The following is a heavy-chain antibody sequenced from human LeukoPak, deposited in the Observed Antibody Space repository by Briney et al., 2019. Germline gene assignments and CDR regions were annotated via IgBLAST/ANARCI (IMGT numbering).Heavy chain of an antibody. CDR3: ARRVIEYCSSTSCYSDALDI. J-gene: IGHJ3*02. Sequence: GGSLRLSCAASGFTFSDYYMSWIRQAPGKGLEWVSYISSSGSTIYYADSVKGRFTISRDNAKNSLYLQMNSLRAEDTAVYYCARRVIEYCSSTSCYSDALDIWGQGTMVTVSS. V-gene: IGHV3-11*01. CDR1: GFTFSDYY. CDR2: ISSSGSTI. D-gene: IGHD2-2*01.